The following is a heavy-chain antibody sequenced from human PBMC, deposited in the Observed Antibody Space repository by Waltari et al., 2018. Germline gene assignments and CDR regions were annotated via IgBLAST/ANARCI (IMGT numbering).Heavy chain of an antibody. CDR3: AREKLMGEYIDY. Sequence: EVQLVESGGGVRRPGGSLRLSCAVSGFNFDDYGMRWVRQAPGKGLEWVSSINWNGGSTCYADSVRGRFTISRDNAKNSLYLQMNSLRADDTALYYCAREKLMGEYIDYWGQGTLVTVSS. J-gene: IGHJ4*02. V-gene: IGHV3-20*04. D-gene: IGHD2-15*01. CDR1: GFNFDDYG. CDR2: INWNGGST.